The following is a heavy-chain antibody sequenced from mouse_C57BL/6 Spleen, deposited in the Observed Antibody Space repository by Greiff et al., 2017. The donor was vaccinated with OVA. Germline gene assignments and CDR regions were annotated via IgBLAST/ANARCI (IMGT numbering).Heavy chain of an antibody. CDR1: GSTFTSYT. CDR3: ARPYYYGSSYEAWFAY. D-gene: IGHD1-1*01. Sequence: QVQLQQQSGAELASPGASVQMSCKASGSTFTSYTMHLVKQRPGQGPEWIGYINPSSGYTKYNQMFKDKATLTAEKSSSTAYMHLSSLTSEDSAVYYCARPYYYGSSYEAWFAYWGQGTLVTVSA. CDR2: INPSSGYT. V-gene: IGHV1-4*01. J-gene: IGHJ3*01.